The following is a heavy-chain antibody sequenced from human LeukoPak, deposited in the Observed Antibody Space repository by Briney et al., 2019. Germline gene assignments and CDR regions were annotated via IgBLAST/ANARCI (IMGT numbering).Heavy chain of an antibody. D-gene: IGHD6-19*01. V-gene: IGHV3-64D*06. CDR2: INNNGGNT. Sequence: GGSLRLSCSASGFTFRTYAMHWVRQAPGKGLEYVSGINNNGGNTNYVDSAKGRFTISRDNSKNTLYLQMSSLRAEDTAVYYCVKDGGDSGWYYHFDYWGQGTLVTVSS. CDR1: GFTFRTYA. CDR3: VKDGGDSGWYYHFDY. J-gene: IGHJ4*02.